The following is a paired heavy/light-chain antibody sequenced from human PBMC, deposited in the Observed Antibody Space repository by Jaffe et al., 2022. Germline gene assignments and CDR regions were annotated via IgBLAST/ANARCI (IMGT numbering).Heavy chain of an antibody. CDR3: AHRQVDCSGGSCYSSWAFDI. J-gene: IGHJ3*02. CDR2: IYWNDDK. V-gene: IGHV2-5*01. D-gene: IGHD2-15*01. CDR1: GFSLSTSGVG. Sequence: QITLKESGPTLVKPTQTLTLTCTFSGFSLSTSGVGVGWIRQPPGKALEWLALIYWNDDKRYSPSLKSRLTITKDTSKNQVVLTMTNMDPVDTATYYCAHRQVDCSGGSCYSSWAFDIWGQGTMVTVSS.
Light chain of an antibody. V-gene: IGLV2-8*01. CDR1: SSDVGGYNY. Sequence: QSALTQPPSASGSPGQSVTISCTGTSSDVGGYNYVSWYQQHPGKAPKLMIYEVSKRPSGVPDRFSGSKSGNTASLTVSGLQAEDEADYYCSSYAGSNNLGVFGTGTKVTVL. J-gene: IGLJ1*01. CDR2: EVS. CDR3: SSYAGSNNLGV.